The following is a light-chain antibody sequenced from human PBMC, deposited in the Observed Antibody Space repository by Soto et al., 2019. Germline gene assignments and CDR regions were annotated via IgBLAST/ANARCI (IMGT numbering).Light chain of an antibody. CDR3: HACATGIHI. Sequence: QLVLTQSPSASASLGASVKLTCTLSSRHNTNDIGWHQQQQKKGPRFLMKVNSDGSHFKGDAIPDRFSCSSSGAERYLTITSLQSDDEADDYCHACATGIHIFGGGTKLTVL. V-gene: IGLV4-69*01. CDR2: VNSDGSH. J-gene: IGLJ2*01. CDR1: SRHNTND.